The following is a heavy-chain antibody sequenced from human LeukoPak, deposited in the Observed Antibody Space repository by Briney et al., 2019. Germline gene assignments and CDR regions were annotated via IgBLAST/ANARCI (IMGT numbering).Heavy chain of an antibody. CDR3: ATSNDAKIAPFDH. V-gene: IGHV4-4*09. CDR1: GVSMSAYQ. Sequence: SETLSLTCTISGVSMSAYQWSWVRQSPEKGLEWIGCINTKGETSYNPSLKSRVTTSVDTSKSQFSLRLTSVTAADTAVYYCATSNDAKIAPFDHWGQGAPVTVSS. D-gene: IGHD2-21*01. J-gene: IGHJ4*02. CDR2: INTKGET.